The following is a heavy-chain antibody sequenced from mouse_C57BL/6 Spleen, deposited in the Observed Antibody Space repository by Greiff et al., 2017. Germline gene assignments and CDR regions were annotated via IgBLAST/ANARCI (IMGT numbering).Heavy chain of an antibody. V-gene: IGHV5-9-1*02. J-gene: IGHJ4*01. Sequence: EVQLVESGEGLVKPGGSLKLSCAASGFTFSSYAMSWVRPTPEKRPEWVAYISSGGDYIYYADTVKGRFTISRDNARNTLYLQMSSLKSEDTAMYYCTRDHGSSYNAMDYWGQGTSVTVSS. D-gene: IGHD1-1*01. CDR2: ISSGGDYI. CDR1: GFTFSSYA. CDR3: TRDHGSSYNAMDY.